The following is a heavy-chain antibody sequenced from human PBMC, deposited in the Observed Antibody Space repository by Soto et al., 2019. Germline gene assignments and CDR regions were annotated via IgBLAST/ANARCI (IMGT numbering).Heavy chain of an antibody. D-gene: IGHD1-26*01. CDR1: GFTFSNYA. J-gene: IGHJ4*02. CDR3: AKALVGEVGATDY. V-gene: IGHV3-23*01. CDR2: ITRTDST. Sequence: LRLSCTASGFTFSNYAMGWVRQAPGKGLEWVSAITRTDSTYYADSVKGRFTISRDNSRNTLYLQMNSLGAEDAALYYCAKALVGEVGATDYWGQGTLVTVSS.